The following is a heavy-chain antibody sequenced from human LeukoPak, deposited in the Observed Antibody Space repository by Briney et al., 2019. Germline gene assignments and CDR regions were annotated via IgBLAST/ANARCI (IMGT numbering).Heavy chain of an antibody. CDR1: GGSFSGYY. CDR2: INHSGST. Sequence: ASETLSLTCAVYGGSFSGYYWSWIRQPPGKGLEWIGEINHSGSTNYNPSLKSRVSISVDTSKNQFSLKLSPVTAADTAVYYCARMGYYDSSGYYLGYFDYWGQGTLVTVSS. D-gene: IGHD3-22*01. V-gene: IGHV4-34*01. CDR3: ARMGYYDSSGYYLGYFDY. J-gene: IGHJ4*02.